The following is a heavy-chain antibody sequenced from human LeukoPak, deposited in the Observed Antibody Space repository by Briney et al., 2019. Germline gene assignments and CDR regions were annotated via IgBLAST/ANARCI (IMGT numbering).Heavy chain of an antibody. CDR2: IYSGGST. J-gene: IGHJ4*02. CDR3: ATHSGYSSGWYYFDY. D-gene: IGHD6-19*01. Sequence: PGGSLRLSCAASGFTVSSNYMSWVRQAPGKGLEWVSVIYSGGSTYYADSVNGRFTISRHNSKNTLYLQMNSLRAEDTAVYYCATHSGYSSGWYYFDYCGQRTLVSASS. CDR1: GFTVSSNY. V-gene: IGHV3-53*04.